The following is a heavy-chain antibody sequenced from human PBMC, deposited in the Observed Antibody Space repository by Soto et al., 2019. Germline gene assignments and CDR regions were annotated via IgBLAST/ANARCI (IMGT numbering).Heavy chain of an antibody. CDR3: ARWAQHLRPYYYGMDV. CDR2: INAGNGNT. Sequence: ASVKVSCKASGYTFTSYAMHWVRQAPGQRLEWMGWINAGNGNTKYSQKFQGRVTITRDTSASTAYMELSSLRSEDTAVYYCARWAQHLRPYYYGMDVWGQGTTVTVFS. V-gene: IGHV1-3*01. CDR1: GYTFTSYA. J-gene: IGHJ6*02. D-gene: IGHD1-1*01.